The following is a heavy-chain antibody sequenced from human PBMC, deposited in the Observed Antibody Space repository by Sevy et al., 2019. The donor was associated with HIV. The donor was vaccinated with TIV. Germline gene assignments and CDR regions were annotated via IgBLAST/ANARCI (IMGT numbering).Heavy chain of an antibody. CDR2: IKQDGSDK. J-gene: IGHJ5*02. V-gene: IGHV3-7*01. CDR1: GFTFSTYW. CDR3: ARGYYSNFVGWFDP. Sequence: GGSLRLSCVASGFTFSTYWMTWVRQAPGKGLEWVANIKQDGSDKYYVTSVKGRFTISRDKAKNSLYLQMNSLRAEDTAVYYCARGYYSNFVGWFDPWGQGTLVTVSS. D-gene: IGHD4-4*01.